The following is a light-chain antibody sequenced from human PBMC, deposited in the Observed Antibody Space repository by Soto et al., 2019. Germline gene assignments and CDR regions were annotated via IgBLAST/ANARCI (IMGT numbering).Light chain of an antibody. Sequence: QSVLTQPASMSGSPGKSITISCTGTSSDVGSYNLVSWYQQHPGKAPKLMIYEGSKRPSGVSNRFSGSKSGNTASLTISGLQAEDEADYYCCSYAGSLVVFGGGTKVTVL. J-gene: IGLJ2*01. CDR3: CSYAGSLVV. CDR2: EGS. V-gene: IGLV2-23*01. CDR1: SSDVGSYNL.